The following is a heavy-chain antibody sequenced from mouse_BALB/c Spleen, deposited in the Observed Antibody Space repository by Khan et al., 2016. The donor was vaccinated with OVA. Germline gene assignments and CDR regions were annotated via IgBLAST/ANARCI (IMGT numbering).Heavy chain of an antibody. J-gene: IGHJ4*01. Sequence: QVQLKESGPGLVAPSQSLSITCTVSGFSLFRYNIHWVRQPPGKGLEWLGMIWGGGGTDYNSTLKSRLSISKNNSKNQVVLKINSLQTDASAMYYCARAYYRSDVYYAMDYWGQGTAVTVSA. CDR2: IWGGGGT. V-gene: IGHV2-6-4*01. D-gene: IGHD2-14*01. CDR3: ARAYYRSDVYYAMDY. CDR1: GFSLFRYN.